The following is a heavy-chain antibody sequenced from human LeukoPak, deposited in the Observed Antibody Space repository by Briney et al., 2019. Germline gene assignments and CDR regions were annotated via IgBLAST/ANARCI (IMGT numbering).Heavy chain of an antibody. V-gene: IGHV4-31*03. CDR2: IYYSGST. D-gene: IGHD6-13*01. J-gene: IGHJ5*02. Sequence: QSSETLSLTCTVSGGSISSGGYYLSWIPPPPGKGLEWIGYIYYSGSTYYNPSLKSRVTISVDTSKNQFSLKLSFVTAADTAVYYCASELRYSSSWYSWFDPWGQGTLVTVSS. CDR1: GGSISSGGYY. CDR3: ASELRYSSSWYSWFDP.